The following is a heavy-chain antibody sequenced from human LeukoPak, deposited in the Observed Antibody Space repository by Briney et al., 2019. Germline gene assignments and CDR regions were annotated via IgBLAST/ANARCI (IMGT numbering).Heavy chain of an antibody. J-gene: IGHJ4*02. CDR1: GGSISSSSYY. D-gene: IGHD4-17*01. Sequence: SQTLSLTCTVSGGSISSSSYYWGWIRQPPGKGLEWIGSIYYSGSTYYNPSLKSRVTISVDTSKNQFSLKLSSVTAADTAVYYCARVWRDYGDYDLDYWGQGTLVTVSS. V-gene: IGHV4-39*07. CDR2: IYYSGST. CDR3: ARVWRDYGDYDLDY.